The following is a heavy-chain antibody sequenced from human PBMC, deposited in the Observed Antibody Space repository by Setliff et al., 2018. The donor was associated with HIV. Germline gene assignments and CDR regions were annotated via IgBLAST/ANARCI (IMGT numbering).Heavy chain of an antibody. CDR3: ARASYYYDSSGWVDY. Sequence: GGSLRLSCAASGFTFSDYYMSWIRQAPGKGLEWVSYISSSSSYIYYADSVKGRFTISRDNAKNSLYLQMNSLRAEDTAVYYCARASYYYDSSGWVDYWGQGTLVTVSS. D-gene: IGHD3-22*01. J-gene: IGHJ4*03. CDR1: GFTFSDYY. CDR2: ISSSSSYI. V-gene: IGHV3-11*06.